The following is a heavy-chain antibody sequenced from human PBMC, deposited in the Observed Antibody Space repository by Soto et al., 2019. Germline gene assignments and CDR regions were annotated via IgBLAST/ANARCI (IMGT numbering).Heavy chain of an antibody. Sequence: ASVKVACKTSGYTFTDYYTHWVRQAPGQGLEWMGWMNPKRGGAEFAQKSQGRVTLTRDTSIGTAYIEVDSLTSDDTAVYFCKCENIEHSDGLYNAFDIWGQGTTVTVSS. CDR2: MNPKRGGA. V-gene: IGHV1-2*02. D-gene: IGHD5-18*01. J-gene: IGHJ3*02. CDR1: GYTFTDYY. CDR3: KCENIEHSDGLYNAFDI.